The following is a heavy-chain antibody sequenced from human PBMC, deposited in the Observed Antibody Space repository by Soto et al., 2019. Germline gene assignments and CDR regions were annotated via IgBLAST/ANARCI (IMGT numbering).Heavy chain of an antibody. J-gene: IGHJ4*02. D-gene: IGHD2-21*01. CDR1: GLPHSSFA. CDR3: AKDAVYNDGLWLMDH. CDR2: IYGSGGGI. Sequence: PGVSLRLSCTASGLPHSSFAMMWVRQAPGKGLECVSGIYGSGGGIEYAESVKGRFTISRDNSKNTVYLQMTDLRADDTAVYYCAKDAVYNDGLWLMDHWGQGTQVTVSS. V-gene: IGHV3-23*01.